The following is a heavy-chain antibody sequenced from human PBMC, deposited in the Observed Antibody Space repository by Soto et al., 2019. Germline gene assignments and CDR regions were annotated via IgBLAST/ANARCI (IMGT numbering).Heavy chain of an antibody. J-gene: IGHJ4*02. CDR3: ARDLAAGDL. Sequence: QAHLVQSGAEVREPGASVKASCRTSGYTFINYYIHWVRQAPGHGLEWMAIINPMSGATNYAHKFQGRITLTMDTSTTTVYMEVSSLTSEDTAVYYCARDLAAGDLWGQGTLVTVSS. CDR2: INPMSGAT. D-gene: IGHD2-21*01. V-gene: IGHV1-46*01. CDR1: GYTFINYY.